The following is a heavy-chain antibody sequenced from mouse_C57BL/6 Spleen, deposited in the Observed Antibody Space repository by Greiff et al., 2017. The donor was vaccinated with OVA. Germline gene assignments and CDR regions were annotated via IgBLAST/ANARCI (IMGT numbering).Heavy chain of an antibody. Sequence: DVMLVESGGSLVKPGGSLKLSCAASGFTFSDYGMHWVRQAPEKGLEWVAYISSGSSTIYYADTVKGRFTISRDNAKNTLFLQMTSLRSEDTAMYYCARDGYYSWFAYWGQGTLVTVSA. CDR1: GFTFSDYG. J-gene: IGHJ3*01. V-gene: IGHV5-17*01. CDR3: ARDGYYSWFAY. CDR2: ISSGSSTI. D-gene: IGHD2-3*01.